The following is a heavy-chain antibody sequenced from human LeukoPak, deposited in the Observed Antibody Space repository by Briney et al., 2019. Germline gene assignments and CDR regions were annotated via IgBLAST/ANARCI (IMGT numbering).Heavy chain of an antibody. CDR3: AREDYDSRGATHFDS. CDR2: IYYSGST. Sequence: PSETLSLTCTVSGGSISSGGYYWSWIRQHPGKGLEWIGYIYYSGSTYYNPSLKSRVTISVDTSKNQFSLKLSSVTAADTAVYYCAREDYDSRGATHFDSWGQGTLVTVSS. D-gene: IGHD3-22*01. CDR1: GGSISSGGYY. J-gene: IGHJ4*02. V-gene: IGHV4-31*03.